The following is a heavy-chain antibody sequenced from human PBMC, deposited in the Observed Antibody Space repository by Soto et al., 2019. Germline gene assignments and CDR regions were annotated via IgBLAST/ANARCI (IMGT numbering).Heavy chain of an antibody. CDR1: GGLSRGCY. Sequence: SLSSTVYGGLSRGCYRSWYRQPPGKRLEWIGEINHSGSSNYNPSLKSRVTISVDTSKNQFSLKLSSVTAADTDVHYCAKEEGTGITADALQIWAQG. J-gene: IGHJ3*02. D-gene: IGHD3-10*01. CDR3: AKEEGTGITADALQI. CDR2: INHSGSS. V-gene: IGHV4-34*01.